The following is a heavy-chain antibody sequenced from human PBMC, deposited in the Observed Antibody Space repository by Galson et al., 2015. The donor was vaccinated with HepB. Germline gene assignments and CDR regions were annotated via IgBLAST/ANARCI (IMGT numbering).Heavy chain of an antibody. CDR3: ARSVATIFFDY. D-gene: IGHD5-12*01. V-gene: IGHV2-5*02. CDR1: GFSLSTSGVG. J-gene: IGHJ4*02. CDR2: IYWDDDK. Sequence: PALVKPTQTLTLTCTFSGFSLSTSGVGVGWIRQPPGKALEWLALIYWDDDKRYSPSLRSRLTITKDTSKNQVVLTMTNMDPVDTATYYCARSVATIFFDYWGQGTLVTVSS.